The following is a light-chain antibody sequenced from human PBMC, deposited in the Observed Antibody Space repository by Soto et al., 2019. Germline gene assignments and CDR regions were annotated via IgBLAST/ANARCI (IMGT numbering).Light chain of an antibody. V-gene: IGKV3-15*01. CDR1: QSVSSN. CDR2: GAS. J-gene: IGKJ5*01. CDR3: QQYNNWPPIT. Sequence: EVVMTQSPATLSVSPGGRATLSCRASQSVSSNLAWYQQKPGQAPRLLIYGASTRATGIPARFSVSGSGTEFTLTISSLQSEYFAVYYCQQYNNWPPITFGQGTRLEIK.